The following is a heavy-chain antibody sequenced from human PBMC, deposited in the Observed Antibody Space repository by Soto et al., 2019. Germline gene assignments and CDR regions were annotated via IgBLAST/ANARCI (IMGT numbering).Heavy chain of an antibody. CDR3: ARVDGYYYYYGMAV. V-gene: IGHV4-30-4*01. Sequence: SETLSLTCTVSGGSISSGDYYWSWIRQPPGKGLEWIGYIYYSGSTYYNPSLKSRVTISVDTSKNQFSLKLSSVTAADTAVYYCARVDGYYYYYGMAVWGQGTTVTVSS. CDR2: IYYSGST. J-gene: IGHJ6*02. CDR1: GGSISSGDYY.